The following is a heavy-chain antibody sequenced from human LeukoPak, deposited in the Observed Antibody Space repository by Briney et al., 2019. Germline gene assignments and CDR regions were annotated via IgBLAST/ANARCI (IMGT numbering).Heavy chain of an antibody. CDR3: ARDWVAGYFDY. CDR2: IIPIFGTA. V-gene: IGHV1-69*13. J-gene: IGHJ4*02. D-gene: IGHD3-16*01. Sequence: GASVKVSCKASGGTFSSYTISWVRQAPGQGLEWMGGIIPIFGTANYAQKFQGRVTITADESTSTAYMELSSLRSEDTAVYYCARDWVAGYFDYWGQGTLVTVSS. CDR1: GGTFSSYT.